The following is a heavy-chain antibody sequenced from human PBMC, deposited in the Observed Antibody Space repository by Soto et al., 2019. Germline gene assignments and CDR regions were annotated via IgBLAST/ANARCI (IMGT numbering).Heavy chain of an antibody. CDR3: VRGTNDWPGMDV. V-gene: IGHV3-74*01. CDR2: LNQDGSAT. Sequence: DVQLVESGGGSVQPGGSLRLSCAVSGFTFSHYWMHWVRQAPGKGLACVSRLNQDGSATNYADSVKGRFTVSRDNAKNTLYLQMNNLRVEDTGLYFCVRGTNDWPGMDVWGQGTTVTVS. CDR1: GFTFSHYW. J-gene: IGHJ6*02. D-gene: IGHD3-9*01.